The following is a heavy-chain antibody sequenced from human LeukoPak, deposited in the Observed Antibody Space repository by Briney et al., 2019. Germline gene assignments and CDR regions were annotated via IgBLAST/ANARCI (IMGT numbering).Heavy chain of an antibody. V-gene: IGHV3-30*03. CDR2: VSHDAITE. CDR3: ARDEDYQLLYQPDY. Sequence: GGSLRLSCAASGFTFDRYAMHWVRQAPGKGLEWLGFVSHDAITEDYADSVKGRFTISRDTSRNMLYLEMKSLTPDDTAVYFCARDEDYQLLYQPDYWGQGTLVTVSS. J-gene: IGHJ4*02. D-gene: IGHD2-2*02. CDR1: GFTFDRYA.